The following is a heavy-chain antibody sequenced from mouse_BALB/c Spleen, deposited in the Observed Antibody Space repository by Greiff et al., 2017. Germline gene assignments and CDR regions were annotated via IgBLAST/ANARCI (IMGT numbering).Heavy chain of an antibody. V-gene: IGHV1-7*01. CDR3: ARRNYGYEDY. Sequence: QVQLQQSGAELAKPGASVKMSCKASGYTFTSYWMHWVKQRPGQGLEWIGYINPSTGYTEYNQKFKDKATLTADKSSSTAYMQLSSLTSEDSAVYYCARRNYGYEDYWGQGTTLTVSS. CDR1: GYTFTSYW. J-gene: IGHJ2*01. D-gene: IGHD1-2*01. CDR2: INPSTGYT.